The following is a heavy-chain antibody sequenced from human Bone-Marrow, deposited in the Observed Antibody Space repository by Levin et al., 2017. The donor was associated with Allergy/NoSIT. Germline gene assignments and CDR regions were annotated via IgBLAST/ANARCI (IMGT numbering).Heavy chain of an antibody. CDR3: AGAIPSGGNSCYDYYMDV. Sequence: SETLSLTCTASGGPISGYYWSWIRQPPEKGLEWIGYIYYSGSTKYNASLKSRVTISVDTTKKQFSLKLTTVPAADTAVYYGAGAIPSGGNSCYDYYMDVWGEGATVAVSS. J-gene: IGHJ6*03. CDR2: IYYSGST. D-gene: IGHD4-23*01. V-gene: IGHV4-59*01. CDR1: GGPISGYY.